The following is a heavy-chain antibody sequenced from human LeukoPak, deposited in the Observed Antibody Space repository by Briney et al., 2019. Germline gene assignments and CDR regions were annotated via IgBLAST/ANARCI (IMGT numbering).Heavy chain of an antibody. CDR1: GFTFSSYA. D-gene: IGHD5-12*01. CDR3: ASPYSGYDYNFDH. V-gene: IGHV3-64D*06. Sequence: PGGSLRLSCSASGFTFSSYAMHWVRQAPGKGLEYVPSISSNGGSTYYADSVKGRFTISRDNSKNTLFLQMSSLRTEDTAVYYCASPYSGYDYNFDHWGQGTLVTVSS. CDR2: ISSNGGST. J-gene: IGHJ4*02.